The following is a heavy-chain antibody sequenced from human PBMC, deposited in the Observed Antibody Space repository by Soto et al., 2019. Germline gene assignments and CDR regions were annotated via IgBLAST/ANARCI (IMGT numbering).Heavy chain of an antibody. Sequence: SESLSLTCTASGGSICSYYWSWIRQPPGKGLEWIGYIYYSGSTNYNPSLKSRVTISVDTSKNQFSLKLSSVTAADTAVYYCARDVIAARLTTWGQGTLVTVSS. V-gene: IGHV4-59*01. CDR2: IYYSGST. J-gene: IGHJ4*02. D-gene: IGHD6-6*01. CDR1: GGSICSYY. CDR3: ARDVIAARLTT.